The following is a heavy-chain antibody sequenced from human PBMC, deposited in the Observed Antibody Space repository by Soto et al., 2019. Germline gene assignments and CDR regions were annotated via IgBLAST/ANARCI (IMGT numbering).Heavy chain of an antibody. CDR2: IYYRGNA. CDR3: ARLEGLATTSYYFDF. V-gene: IGHV4-39*01. J-gene: IGHJ4*02. Sequence: QLQLQESGPGLVKPSETLSLTCSVSDDSMNSDKYYWGWIRQPPGKGLEWIGSIYYRGNAYYNPSLQTRVTISLDKSKCQFSLKLNSVTAADSAVYFCARLEGLATTSYYFDFWGPGALVTVSS. D-gene: IGHD3-9*01. CDR1: DDSMNSDKYY.